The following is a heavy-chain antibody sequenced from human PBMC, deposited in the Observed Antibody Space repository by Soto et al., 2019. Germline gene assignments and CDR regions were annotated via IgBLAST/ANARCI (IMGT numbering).Heavy chain of an antibody. CDR2: IIAMFGTA. J-gene: IGHJ4*02. CDR3: ARVGPAHYYDSSGYYSPLDY. Sequence: QVQLVQSGAEVKKPGSSVKVSCKASGDTFSSYAINWVRQAPGQGLEWMGGIIAMFGTANNAQKFKGRVTITAGESTSTVYMELSILRSEDTAVYYCARVGPAHYYDSSGYYSPLDYWGQGTLVTVSS. CDR1: GDTFSSYA. D-gene: IGHD3-22*01. V-gene: IGHV1-69*01.